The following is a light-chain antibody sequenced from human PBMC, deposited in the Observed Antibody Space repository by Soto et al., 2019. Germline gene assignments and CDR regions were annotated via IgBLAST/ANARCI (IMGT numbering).Light chain of an antibody. CDR3: QQRSNWPLT. CDR1: QSVSSY. CDR2: DAS. Sequence: EIVLTHSPATLSLSPGERATLSCRASQSVSSYLAWNQQKPGQAPRLLIYDASNRSTGIPARFSGSGSGTDFTLTISSLAPEDFAVYYCQQRSNWPLTFGGGTKVEIK. V-gene: IGKV3-11*01. J-gene: IGKJ4*01.